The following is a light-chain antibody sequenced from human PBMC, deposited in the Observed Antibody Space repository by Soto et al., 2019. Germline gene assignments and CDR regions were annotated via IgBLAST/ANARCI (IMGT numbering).Light chain of an antibody. CDR2: DAS. CDR3: QQYGSSVTWT. J-gene: IGKJ1*01. Sequence: EIVLTQSPATLSLSPGERATLSCGASQSVSSSYLAWYQQKPGLAPRLLISDASSRATGIPDRFSGSGSGTDFTLTISRLEPEDFAVYYCQQYGSSVTWTFGQGTKVEIK. V-gene: IGKV3D-20*01. CDR1: QSVSSSY.